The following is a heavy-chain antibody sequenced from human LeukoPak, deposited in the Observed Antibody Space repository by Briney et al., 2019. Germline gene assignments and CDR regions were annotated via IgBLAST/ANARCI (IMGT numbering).Heavy chain of an antibody. D-gene: IGHD3-10*01. CDR2: IRSKAYGATT. J-gene: IGHJ6*02. CDR1: GFIFGDHA. V-gene: IGHV3-49*04. CDR3: SRGPILLWIHNDMDA. Sequence: GGSLRLSCTASGFIFGDHAMSWVRQAPGKGLEWVGFIRSKAYGATTEYAASVKGRFTISRDDSKGIAYLQMDNLKTEDTALYYCSRGPILLWIHNDMDAWGQGTTVTVSS.